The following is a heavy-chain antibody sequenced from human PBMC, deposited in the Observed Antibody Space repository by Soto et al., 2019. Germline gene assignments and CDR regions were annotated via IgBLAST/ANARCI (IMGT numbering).Heavy chain of an antibody. J-gene: IGHJ4*02. D-gene: IGHD4-4*01. CDR2: IGGSGGNR. V-gene: IGHV3-23*01. CDR3: ARVASDYINSVDH. Sequence: DVQLLESGGGLVQPGGSLRLSCAASGFTFNAYAMTWVRQAPGKGLEWVPAIGGSGGNRYYAGSVRGRFTISRDNSKDTVDLQMNSLRVEDTAVYYCARVASDYINSVDHWGQGSLVSVSS. CDR1: GFTFNAYA.